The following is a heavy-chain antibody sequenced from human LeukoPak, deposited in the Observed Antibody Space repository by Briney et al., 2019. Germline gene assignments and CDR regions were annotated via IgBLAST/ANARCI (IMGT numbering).Heavy chain of an antibody. CDR3: ARGPPSAVRMVRGVIITSPWFDP. Sequence: ASVKVSCKASGYTFTSYYMHWVRQAPGQGLEWMGIINPSGGSTSYAQKFQGRVTMTRDTSTSTVYMELSSLRSEDTAVYYCARGPPSAVRMVRGVIITSPWFDPRGQGTLVTVSS. J-gene: IGHJ5*02. CDR1: GYTFTSYY. D-gene: IGHD3-10*01. V-gene: IGHV1-46*01. CDR2: INPSGGST.